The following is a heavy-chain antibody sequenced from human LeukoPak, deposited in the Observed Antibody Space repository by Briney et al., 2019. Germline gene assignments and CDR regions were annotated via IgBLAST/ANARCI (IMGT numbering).Heavy chain of an antibody. CDR1: GFTFSSYE. Sequence: GGSLRLSCAASGFTFSSYEVNWVRQAPGKGLEWVSYISSSGSTIYYADSVKGRFTISRDNAKNSLYLQMNSLRAEDTAVYYCARDPAYYDILTGYYNYGMDVWGKGTTVTVSS. CDR3: ARDPAYYDILTGYYNYGMDV. V-gene: IGHV3-48*03. D-gene: IGHD3-9*01. J-gene: IGHJ6*04. CDR2: ISSSGSTI.